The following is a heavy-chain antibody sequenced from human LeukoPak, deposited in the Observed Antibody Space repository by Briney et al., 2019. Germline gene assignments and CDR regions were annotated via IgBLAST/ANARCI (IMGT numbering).Heavy chain of an antibody. V-gene: IGHV4-59*03. Sequence: PSETLSLTCTVSAGSITNYFWTWVRQSPGKGLEWIGYIRYNGGSDSNPSLKSRVTISLDTWNNRFSLRLTSVTAEDTAVYYCAGGELAGTGYWGQGTLVTVSS. J-gene: IGHJ4*02. CDR3: AGGELAGTGY. D-gene: IGHD6-19*01. CDR2: IRYNGGS. CDR1: AGSITNYF.